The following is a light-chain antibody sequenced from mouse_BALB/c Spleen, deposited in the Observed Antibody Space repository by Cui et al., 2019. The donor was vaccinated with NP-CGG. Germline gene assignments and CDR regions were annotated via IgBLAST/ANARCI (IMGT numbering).Light chain of an antibody. V-gene: IGLV1*01. Sequence: QAVVTQSSALTTSPGETVTLTCRSSTGAVTSSNYANWVQEKPDHLFTGLIGGTNNRTPGVHARFSGSMIGDKAALTITGAQTEDEAIYFCALWYSNHWVFGGGTKLTFL. J-gene: IGLJ1*01. CDR1: TGAVTSSNY. CDR3: ALWYSNHWV. CDR2: GTN.